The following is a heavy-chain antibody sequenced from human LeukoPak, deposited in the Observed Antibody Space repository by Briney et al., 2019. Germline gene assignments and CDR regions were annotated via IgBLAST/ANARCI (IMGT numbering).Heavy chain of an antibody. CDR2: IKQDGSDK. V-gene: IGHV3-7*01. D-gene: IGHD1-26*01. CDR3: ARDREVGATIHDY. Sequence: GGSLRLFCAASGFTFSNSYMSWVPQAPGKGLEWVANIKQDGSDKSYVDSVKGRFTISRDNAENSLYLQMNSLRAEDTAVYFCARDREVGATIHDYWGQGTLVTVSS. J-gene: IGHJ4*02. CDR1: GFTFSNSY.